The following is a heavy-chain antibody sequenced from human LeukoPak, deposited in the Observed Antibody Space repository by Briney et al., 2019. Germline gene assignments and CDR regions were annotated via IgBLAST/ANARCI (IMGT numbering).Heavy chain of an antibody. V-gene: IGHV3-43*02. CDR3: AKDIGYSFGYYYFYSMDV. D-gene: IGHD5-18*01. CDR1: GLIFDDYA. CDR2: ISGDGGST. Sequence: GGSLRLSCAASGLIFDDYAMHWVRQAPGKGLEWVSLISGDGGSTYYADSVKGRFTISRDNTKSSLYLQMCSLSTEDTALYYCAKDIGYSFGYYYFYSMDVWGQGTTVTVSS. J-gene: IGHJ6*02.